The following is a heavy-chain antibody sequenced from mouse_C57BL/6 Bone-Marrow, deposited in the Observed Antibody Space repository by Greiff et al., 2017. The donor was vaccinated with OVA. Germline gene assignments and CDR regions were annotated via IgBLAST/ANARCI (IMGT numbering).Heavy chain of an antibody. CDR3: ARGDYYDYDVWYCDD. J-gene: IGHJ1*03. CDR2: LYPGDGDT. V-gene: IGHV1-82*01. D-gene: IGHD2-4*01. CDR1: GYAFSSSW. Sequence: QVQLQQSGPELVKPGASVKISCKASGYAFSSSWMNWVKQRPGQGLEWIGRLYPGDGDTNYTGKFKGKATLTADKSSSTAYMQLSSLTSEDSAVYFCARGDYYDYDVWYCDDWGTGTTVTVSS.